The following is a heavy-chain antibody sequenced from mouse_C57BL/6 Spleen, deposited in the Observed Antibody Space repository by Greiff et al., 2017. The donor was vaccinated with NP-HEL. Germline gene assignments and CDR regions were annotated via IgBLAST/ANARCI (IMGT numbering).Heavy chain of an antibody. V-gene: IGHV1-7*01. J-gene: IGHJ2*01. CDR2: INPSSGYT. Sequence: VQLQQSGAELAKPGASVKLSCKASGYTFTSYWMHWVKQRPGQGLEWIGYINPSSGYTKYNQKFKDQATLTADKSSSTAYMQLSSLTYEDSAVYYCARFTTVVAFDDWGQGTTLTVSS. CDR3: ARFTTVVAFDD. CDR1: GYTFTSYW. D-gene: IGHD1-1*01.